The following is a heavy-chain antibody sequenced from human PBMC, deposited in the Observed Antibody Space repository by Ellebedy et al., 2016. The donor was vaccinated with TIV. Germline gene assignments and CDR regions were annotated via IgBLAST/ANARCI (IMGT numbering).Heavy chain of an antibody. CDR1: GGSISSGGYY. Sequence: SETLSLTXTVSGGSISSGGYYWSWIRQHPGKGLEWIGYIYSSGSTYYNPSLKSRVTISLDTSKNQFSLNLSSVTAADTAVYYCARGVAALEMIGTPGRWFDPWGQGTLVTVSS. J-gene: IGHJ5*02. CDR2: IYSSGST. V-gene: IGHV4-31*03. CDR3: ARGVAALEMIGTPGRWFDP. D-gene: IGHD3-22*01.